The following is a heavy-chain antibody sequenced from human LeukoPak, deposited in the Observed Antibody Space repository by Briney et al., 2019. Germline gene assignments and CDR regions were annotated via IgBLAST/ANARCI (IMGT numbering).Heavy chain of an antibody. J-gene: IGHJ4*02. V-gene: IGHV1-2*02. CDR2: IDPNNGHT. D-gene: IGHD2-21*01. CDR1: GYSLTGYY. Sequence: ASVKVSCKASGYSLTGYYVHWVRQAPGQGLEWMGWIDPNNGHTNYVQKFQGRVTMTRDTSISTVYMDLSRLRFDDTALYYCATEVGAIPYWGQGTLVTVSS. CDR3: ATEVGAIPY.